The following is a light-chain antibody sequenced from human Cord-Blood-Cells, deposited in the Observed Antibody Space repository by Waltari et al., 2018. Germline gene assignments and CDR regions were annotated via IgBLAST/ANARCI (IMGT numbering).Light chain of an antibody. CDR2: AAS. CDR3: QQSYSTPYT. CDR1: QSISSY. J-gene: IGKJ2*01. Sequence: DIQMTQSPSSLSASVGDRVTITCRASQSISSYLNWYQQKPGKAPKLQIYAASSLQSGVPSRFSGGGSGTDFTLTISSLQPEDFATYYCQQSYSTPYTFGQGTKLEIK. V-gene: IGKV1-39*01.